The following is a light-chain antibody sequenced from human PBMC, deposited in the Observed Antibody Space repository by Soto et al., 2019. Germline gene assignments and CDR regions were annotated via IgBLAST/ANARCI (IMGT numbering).Light chain of an antibody. CDR1: QNLSRN. Sequence: EMVMTQSPATLSVSPGERATLSCRASQNLSRNLAWYQQQPGQAPRLLIFYASTRATGIPARFSGSGSGTDFTLTISSLQSEDFAVYYWQQYDKWPHTFGKGTKLEIK. CDR2: YAS. CDR3: QQYDKWPHT. J-gene: IGKJ2*01. V-gene: IGKV3-15*01.